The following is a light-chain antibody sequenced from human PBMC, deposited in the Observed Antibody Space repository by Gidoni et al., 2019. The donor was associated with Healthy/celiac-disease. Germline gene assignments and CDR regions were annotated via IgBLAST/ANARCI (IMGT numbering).Light chain of an antibody. CDR2: WAS. Sequence: DVVMTQSPASLAVSLGERATINCKSSQSVLYSSNNKNYLAWYQQKPGQPPKLLIYWASTRESGVPDRFSGSGSGTDFTLTISSLQAEDVATYYCQQYYSTPSFGQGTKVEIK. CDR3: QQYYSTPS. CDR1: QSVLYSSNNKNY. V-gene: IGKV4-1*01. J-gene: IGKJ1*01.